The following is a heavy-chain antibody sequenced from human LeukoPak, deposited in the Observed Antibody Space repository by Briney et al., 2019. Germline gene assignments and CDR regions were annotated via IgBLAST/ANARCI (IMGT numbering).Heavy chain of an antibody. J-gene: IGHJ4*02. D-gene: IGHD6-13*01. CDR1: GFTFSSYS. Sequence: GGSLRLSCAASGFTFSSYSMNWVRLAPGKGLEWVSSIGTGSSYKNYVDSVRGRFTISRDNAKNSLYLQMNSLRAEDTAVYYCASGVIIATAGSLDYWGQGTLVTVSS. V-gene: IGHV3-21*01. CDR3: ASGVIIATAGSLDY. CDR2: IGTGSSYK.